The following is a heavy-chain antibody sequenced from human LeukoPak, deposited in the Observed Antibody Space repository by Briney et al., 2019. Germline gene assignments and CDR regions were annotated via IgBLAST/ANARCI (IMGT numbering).Heavy chain of an antibody. V-gene: IGHV4-59*12. CDR3: ARGEDHGSGTVHFEY. J-gene: IGHJ4*02. CDR2: IYYTGST. Sequence: SETLSLTCTVSGGSISSYFWSWIRQPPGKGLEWIGYIYYTGSTNFNPSLKSRVTMSVDKSKNQFSLNLSSVTAADTAVYYCARGEDHGSGTVHFEYWGQGTLVTVSS. D-gene: IGHD3-10*01. CDR1: GGSISSYF.